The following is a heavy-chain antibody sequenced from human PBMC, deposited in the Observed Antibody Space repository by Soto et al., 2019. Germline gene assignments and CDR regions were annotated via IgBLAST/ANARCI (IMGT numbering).Heavy chain of an antibody. CDR2: TYYRSKWYN. CDR3: ARGRHSTSYDIVPTAHFDY. CDR1: GDSVSSNSAA. Sequence: SQTLSLTCAISGDSVSSNSAAWNWIRQSPSRGLEWLGRTYYRSKWYNDYAVSVKSRITINPGTSKNQFSLQLNSVTPEDTAVYYCARGRHSTSYDIVPTAHFDYWGQGTLVTVSS. D-gene: IGHD5-12*01. J-gene: IGHJ4*02. V-gene: IGHV6-1*01.